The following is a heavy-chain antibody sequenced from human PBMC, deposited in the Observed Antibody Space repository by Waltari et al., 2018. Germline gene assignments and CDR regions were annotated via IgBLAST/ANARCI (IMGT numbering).Heavy chain of an antibody. CDR3: ARDPYGDYPFDY. Sequence: QLQLQESGPGLVKPSETLSLTCTVSGGSISSSSYYWGWIRQPPGKGLEWIGSIYYSGSTYYNPSLKSRVTISVDTSKNQFSLKLSSVTAADTAVYYCARDPYGDYPFDYWGQGTLVTVSS. J-gene: IGHJ4*02. D-gene: IGHD4-17*01. V-gene: IGHV4-39*07. CDR1: GGSISSSSYY. CDR2: IYYSGST.